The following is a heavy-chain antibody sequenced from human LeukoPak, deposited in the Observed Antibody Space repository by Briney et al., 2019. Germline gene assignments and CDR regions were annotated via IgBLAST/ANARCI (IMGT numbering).Heavy chain of an antibody. CDR3: ARLEADVVEPAAHFDY. CDR1: GYSISSGYY. D-gene: IGHD2-2*01. V-gene: IGHV4-38-2*01. J-gene: IGHJ4*02. Sequence: SETLSLTCAVSGYSISSGYYWGWIRQPPGKGLEWIGSIYHSGSTYYNPSLKSRVTISVDTSKNQFSLKLSSVTAADTAVYYCARLEADVVEPAAHFDYWGQGTLVTVSS. CDR2: IYHSGST.